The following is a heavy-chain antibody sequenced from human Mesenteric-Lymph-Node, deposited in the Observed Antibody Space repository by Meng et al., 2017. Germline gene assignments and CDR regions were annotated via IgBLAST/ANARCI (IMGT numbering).Heavy chain of an antibody. D-gene: IGHD3-22*01. Sequence: ASVKVSCKASGYTFTSYGISWVRRAPGQGLEWMGWISAYNGNTNYAQKLQGRVTMTTDTSTSTAYMELRSLRSDDTAVYYCARDSLYYYDSSGSLGYGMDVWGQGTTVTVSS. CDR2: ISAYNGNT. V-gene: IGHV1-18*01. CDR1: GYTFTSYG. CDR3: ARDSLYYYDSSGSLGYGMDV. J-gene: IGHJ6*02.